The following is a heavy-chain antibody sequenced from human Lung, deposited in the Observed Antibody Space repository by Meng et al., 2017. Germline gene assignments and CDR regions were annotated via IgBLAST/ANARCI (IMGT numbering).Heavy chain of an antibody. CDR2: IWYDGSNK. D-gene: IGHD6-13*01. V-gene: IGHV3-33*01. CDR1: GFTFSSYG. J-gene: IGHJ4*02. Sequence: VQLVGAGGGVVQPGRSLRRSCAASGFTFSSYGMHWVRQAPGKGLEWAAVIWYDGSNKYYADSVKGRFTISRDNSKNTLYLQMNSLRAEDTAVYYCARGGWYSSSSRVDYWGQGTLVTVSS. CDR3: ARGGWYSSSSRVDY.